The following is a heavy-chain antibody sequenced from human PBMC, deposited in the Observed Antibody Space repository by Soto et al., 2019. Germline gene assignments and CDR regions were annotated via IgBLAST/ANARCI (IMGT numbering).Heavy chain of an antibody. CDR1: GFSVDEYA. CDR3: AKAGLIAAPLDF. D-gene: IGHD6-25*01. V-gene: IGHV3-9*01. CDR2: ISWKSGSV. J-gene: IGHJ4*02. Sequence: GGSLRLSCVPSGFSVDEYAMHWVRQAPGKGLEWVSTISWKSGSVAYANSVKGRFTISRDAAKNSLYLQMNSLRPEDTAFYYCAKAGLIAAPLDFWGQGTLVTVSS.